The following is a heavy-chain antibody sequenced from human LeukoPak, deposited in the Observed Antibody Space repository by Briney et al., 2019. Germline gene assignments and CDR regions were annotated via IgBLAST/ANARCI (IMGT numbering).Heavy chain of an antibody. J-gene: IGHJ6*03. CDR1: GGSISSGSYY. Sequence: SQTLSLTCTVSGGSISSGSYYWSWIRQPAGKGLEWIGRIYTSGSTNYNPSLKSRVTISVDTSKNQFSLKLSSVTAADTAVYYCARIRSHCSSTSCYGYYYYMDVWGKGTTVTVSS. CDR3: ARIRSHCSSTSCYGYYYYMDV. V-gene: IGHV4-61*02. CDR2: IYTSGST. D-gene: IGHD2-2*01.